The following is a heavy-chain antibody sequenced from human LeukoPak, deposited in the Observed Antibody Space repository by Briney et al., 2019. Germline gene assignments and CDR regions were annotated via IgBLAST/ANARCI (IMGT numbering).Heavy chain of an antibody. Sequence: ASVKVSCKASGYTFTGYYMHWVRQAPGQGLEWMGWISPNSGGTDYAQKFQGRVTMTRDTSISTAYMELRGLRPDDTGVYYCARADLAYCSITTCSSFDYWGQGTLVIVSS. D-gene: IGHD2-2*01. CDR2: ISPNSGGT. CDR1: GYTFTGYY. J-gene: IGHJ4*02. CDR3: ARADLAYCSITTCSSFDY. V-gene: IGHV1-2*02.